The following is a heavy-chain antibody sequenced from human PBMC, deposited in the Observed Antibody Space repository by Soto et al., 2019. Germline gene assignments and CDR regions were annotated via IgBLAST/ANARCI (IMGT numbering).Heavy chain of an antibody. D-gene: IGHD6-13*01. V-gene: IGHV1-8*01. CDR3: ARGQYSSSWWGYYMDV. CDR1: GYTFTSYD. CDR2: MNPNSGNT. J-gene: IGHJ6*03. Sequence: ASVKVSCTASGYTFTSYDINWVRQATGQGLEWMGWMNPNSGNTGYAQKFQGRVTMTRNASISTAYMELSSLRSEDTAVYYCARGQYSSSWWGYYMDVWGKGTTVTVSS.